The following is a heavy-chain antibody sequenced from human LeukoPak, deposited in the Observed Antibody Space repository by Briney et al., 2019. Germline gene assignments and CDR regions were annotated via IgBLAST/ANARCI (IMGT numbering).Heavy chain of an antibody. J-gene: IGHJ4*02. V-gene: IGHV4-4*07. Sequence: PSETLSLTCTVSGGSISSYYWSWIRQPAGKGLEWIGRIYTSGSTNYNPSLKSRVTMSVDTSKNQFSLKLSSVTAADTAVYYCAREPLMITSGGVIVPDYWGQGTLVTVSS. CDR1: GGSISSYY. CDR3: AREPLMITSGGVIVPDY. CDR2: IYTSGST. D-gene: IGHD3-16*02.